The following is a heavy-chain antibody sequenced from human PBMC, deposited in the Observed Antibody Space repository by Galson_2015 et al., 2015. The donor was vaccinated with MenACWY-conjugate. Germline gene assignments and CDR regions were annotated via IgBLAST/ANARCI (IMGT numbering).Heavy chain of an antibody. V-gene: IGHV3-48*04. CDR2: ISSSSSTI. D-gene: IGHD5-18*01. Sequence: SLRLSCAASGFTFSSYSMNWVRQAPGKGLEWVSYISSSSSTIYYADSVKGRFTISRDNAKNSLYLQMNSLRAEDTAVYYCARDLFLYSYGPPLGYWGQGTLVTVSS. CDR1: GFTFSSYS. CDR3: ARDLFLYSYGPPLGY. J-gene: IGHJ4*02.